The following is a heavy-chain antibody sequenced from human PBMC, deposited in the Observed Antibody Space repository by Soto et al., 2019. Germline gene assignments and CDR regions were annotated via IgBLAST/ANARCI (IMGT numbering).Heavy chain of an antibody. CDR2: IYYSGST. CDR3: ARRGYYGSGSYRLGSYYYYGMDV. Sequence: PSETLSLTCTVSGGSISSSSYYWGWIRQPPWKGLEWIGSIYYSGSTYYNPSLKSRVTISVDTSKNQFSLKLSSVTAADTAVYYCARRGYYGSGSYRLGSYYYYGMDVWGQGXTVTVYS. CDR1: GGSISSSSYY. V-gene: IGHV4-39*01. J-gene: IGHJ6*02. D-gene: IGHD3-10*01.